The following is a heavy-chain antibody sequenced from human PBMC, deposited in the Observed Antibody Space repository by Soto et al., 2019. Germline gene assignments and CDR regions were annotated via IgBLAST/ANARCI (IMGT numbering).Heavy chain of an antibody. V-gene: IGHV4-30-2*01. J-gene: IGHJ4*02. CDR3: ARGVVVAATANAPSFDY. Sequence: QLQLQESGSGLVKPSQTLSLTCAVSGGSISSGGYSWSWIRQPPGKGLEWIGYIYDSGSTNYNPSLKSRVTISVDRPKNHFSLKLSSVTAADTAVYYCARGVVVAATANAPSFDYWGQGTLVTVSS. D-gene: IGHD2-15*01. CDR1: GGSISSGGYS. CDR2: IYDSGST.